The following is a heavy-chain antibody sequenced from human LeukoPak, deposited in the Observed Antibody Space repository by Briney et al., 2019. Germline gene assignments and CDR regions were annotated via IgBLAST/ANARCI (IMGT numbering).Heavy chain of an antibody. V-gene: IGHV3-53*01. J-gene: IGHJ4*02. CDR1: GFTVSSNS. D-gene: IGHD4/OR15-4a*01. Sequence: GGSLRLSCTVSGFTVSSNSMSWVRQAPGKGLEWVSFIYSGTTHYSDSVKGRFTISRDNSKNTLYLQMNSLRAEDTAVYYCARRAGAYSHPYDYWGQGTLVTVSS. CDR3: ARRAGAYSHPYDY. CDR2: IYSGTT.